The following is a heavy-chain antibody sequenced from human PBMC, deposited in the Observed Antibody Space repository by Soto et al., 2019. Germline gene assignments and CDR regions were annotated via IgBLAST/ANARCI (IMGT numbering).Heavy chain of an antibody. CDR3: ARADYYDSSGFYSDC. CDR1: GYIFTNHY. CDR2: INPSGGST. V-gene: IGHV1-46*01. Sequence: QVQLLQSGAEVKKPGASVKVSCKASGYIFTNHYIHWVRQAPGQGLEWMGIINPSGGSTNYLQKFQGRITMTRDTATSTVYMELISLRSEDTAVYFCARADYYDSSGFYSDCWGQGTLVTVSS. D-gene: IGHD3-22*01. J-gene: IGHJ4*02.